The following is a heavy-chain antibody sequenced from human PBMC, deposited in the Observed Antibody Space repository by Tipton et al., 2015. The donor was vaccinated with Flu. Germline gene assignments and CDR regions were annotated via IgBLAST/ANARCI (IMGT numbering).Heavy chain of an antibody. J-gene: IGHJ4*02. CDR3: ARHTYCSGGSCALDY. CDR2: IYHSGST. D-gene: IGHD2-15*01. Sequence: TLSLTCAVSGYSISSGYYWGWIRQPPGKGLEWIGSIYHSGSTYYNPSLKSRVTMSVDTSKNQFSLKLSSLTAADTAVYYCARHTYCSGGSCALDYWGQGTLVTVSS. V-gene: IGHV4-38-2*01. CDR1: GYSISSGYY.